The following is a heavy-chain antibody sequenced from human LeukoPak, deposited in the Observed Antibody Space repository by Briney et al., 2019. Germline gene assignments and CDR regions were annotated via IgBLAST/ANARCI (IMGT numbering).Heavy chain of an antibody. CDR3: AKLGVDYYFDY. CDR1: GFTFDDYT. Sequence: GGSLRLSCAASGFTFDDYTMHWVRQAPGKGLEWVSLISWDGGSTYYADSVKGRFTISRDNSKNTLYLQMNSLRAEDTAVYYCAKLGVDYYFDYWGQGTLVTVSS. D-gene: IGHD2-21*02. V-gene: IGHV3-43*01. CDR2: ISWDGGST. J-gene: IGHJ4*02.